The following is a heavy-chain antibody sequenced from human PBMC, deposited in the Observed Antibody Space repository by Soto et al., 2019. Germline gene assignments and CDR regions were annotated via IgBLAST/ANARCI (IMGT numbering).Heavy chain of an antibody. Sequence: GASVKVSCKASGGTFSSYAISWVRQAPGQGLEWMGWISVYNGNTNYAQKLQGRVTMTTDTSTSTAHLEVRSLRSDDTAVYYCARSAMAGENYYYGMDVWGQGTTVTVSS. CDR3: ARSAMAGENYYYGMDV. D-gene: IGHD2-8*01. V-gene: IGHV1-18*01. J-gene: IGHJ6*02. CDR1: GGTFSSYA. CDR2: ISVYNGNT.